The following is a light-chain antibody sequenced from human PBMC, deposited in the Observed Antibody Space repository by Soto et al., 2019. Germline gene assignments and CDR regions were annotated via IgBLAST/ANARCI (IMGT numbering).Light chain of an antibody. Sequence: SALTQPPSVSGSPGQSVTISCTGTRSDVGSHNRVSWYQQPPGTAPKLMIYEVSNRPSGVPDRFSGSKSGNTASLTISGLQAEDEADYYCSLYTSSSTFVFGTGTKVTVL. V-gene: IGLV2-18*01. J-gene: IGLJ1*01. CDR1: RSDVGSHNR. CDR2: EVS. CDR3: SLYTSSSTFV.